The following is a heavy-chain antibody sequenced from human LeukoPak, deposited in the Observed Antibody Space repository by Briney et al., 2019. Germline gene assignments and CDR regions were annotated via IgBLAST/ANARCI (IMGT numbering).Heavy chain of an antibody. D-gene: IGHD4-17*01. CDR1: ILIFSHAW. Sequence: NAGGSLRLSCVFPILIFSHAWMNWVRQAPGKGLEWVGRVKSVAEGGASEYGTAVKGRFTISRDDSKKTVYLQMHNLSTEDTALYYCTKNTGDFDIWGQGTMVIVSS. CDR3: TKNTGDFDI. CDR2: VKSVAEGGAS. V-gene: IGHV3-15*07. J-gene: IGHJ3*02.